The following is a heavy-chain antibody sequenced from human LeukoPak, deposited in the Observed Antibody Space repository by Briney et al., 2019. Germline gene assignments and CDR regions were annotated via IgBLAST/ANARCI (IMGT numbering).Heavy chain of an antibody. J-gene: IGHJ4*02. D-gene: IGHD6-13*01. CDR2: ISWNSGSI. CDR3: AKDIGVLRYSSSWANFDY. V-gene: IGHV3-9*01. Sequence: GRSLRLSCAAPGFTFDDYAMHWVRQAPGKGLEWVSGISWNSGSIGYADSVKGRFTISRDNAKNSLYLQMNSLRAEDTALYYCAKDIGVLRYSSSWANFDYWGQGTLVTVSS. CDR1: GFTFDDYA.